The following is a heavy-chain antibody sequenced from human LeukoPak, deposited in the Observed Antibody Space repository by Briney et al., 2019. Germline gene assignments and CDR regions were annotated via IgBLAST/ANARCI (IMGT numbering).Heavy chain of an antibody. CDR1: RFTFSSYE. CDR2: ISSSGSTI. Sequence: PGGSLRLSCAASRFTFSSYEMNWVRQAPGKGLEWVSYISSSGSTIYYADSVKGRFTISRDNAKNSLYLQMNSLRAEDTAVYYCARSGILYFDYWGQGTLVTVSS. CDR3: ARSGILYFDY. D-gene: IGHD6-13*01. V-gene: IGHV3-48*03. J-gene: IGHJ4*02.